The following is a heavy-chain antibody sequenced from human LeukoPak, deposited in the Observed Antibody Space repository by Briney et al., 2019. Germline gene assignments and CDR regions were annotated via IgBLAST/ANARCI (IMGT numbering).Heavy chain of an antibody. Sequence: PGGSLRLSCAASGFTFDDYAMHWVRQAPGKGLEWVSGISWNSGSIGYADSVKGRFTISRDNAKNSLYLQMNSLRAEDMALYYCAKDASSRDYYYYYMDVWGKGTTVTVSS. CDR1: GFTFDDYA. CDR2: ISWNSGSI. D-gene: IGHD6-13*01. V-gene: IGHV3-9*03. J-gene: IGHJ6*03. CDR3: AKDASSRDYYYYYMDV.